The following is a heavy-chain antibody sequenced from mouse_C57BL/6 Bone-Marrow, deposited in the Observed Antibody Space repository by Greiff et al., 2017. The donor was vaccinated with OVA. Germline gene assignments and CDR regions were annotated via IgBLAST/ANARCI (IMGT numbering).Heavy chain of an antibody. CDR2: ISYDGSN. CDR1: GYSITSGYY. V-gene: IGHV3-6*01. D-gene: IGHD3-3*01. Sequence: DVQLQESGPGLVKPSQSLSLTCSVTGYSITSGYYWNWIRQFPGNKLEWLGYISYDGSNNYNPSLKNRISITRDTTKNQFFLELNSVTTEDTATYYCARDTGWAWFAYWGQGTLVTVSA. J-gene: IGHJ3*01. CDR3: ARDTGWAWFAY.